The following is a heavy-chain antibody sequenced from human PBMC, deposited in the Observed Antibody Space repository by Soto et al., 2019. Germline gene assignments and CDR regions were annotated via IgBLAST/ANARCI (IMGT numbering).Heavy chain of an antibody. V-gene: IGHV3-30*18. D-gene: IGHD2-15*01. J-gene: IGHJ4*02. CDR2: ISYDGSNK. Sequence: QVQLVESGGGVVQPGRSLRLSCAASGFTFSSYGMHWVRQAPGKGLEWVAVISYDGSNKYYADSVKGRFTISRDNSKNXLYLQMNSLRAEDTAVYYCAKTHIVVVVAPTLFDYWGQGTLVTVSS. CDR1: GFTFSSYG. CDR3: AKTHIVVVVAPTLFDY.